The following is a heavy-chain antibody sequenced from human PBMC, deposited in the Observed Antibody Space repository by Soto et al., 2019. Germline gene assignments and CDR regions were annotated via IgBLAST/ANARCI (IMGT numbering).Heavy chain of an antibody. CDR1: GYTFTGYY. J-gene: IGHJ5*02. CDR3: ARVLRPNTVWFDP. D-gene: IGHD4-17*01. CDR2: INPNSGGT. V-gene: IGHV1-2*02. Sequence: ASVKVSCKASGYTFTGYYMHWVRQAPGQGLEWMGWINPNSGGTNYAQKFQGRVTMTRDTSISTAYMELSRLRSDDTAVYYCARVLRPNTVWFDPWGQGXLVTVSS.